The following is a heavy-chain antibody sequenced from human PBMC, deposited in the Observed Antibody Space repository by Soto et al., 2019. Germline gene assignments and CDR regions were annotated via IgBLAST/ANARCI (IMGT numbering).Heavy chain of an antibody. CDR3: ASSGDGYNYYFDY. J-gene: IGHJ4*02. Sequence: SETLSLTCTVSGGCITSNIYDWGWIRQPPGKGLEWIGYIYYSGSTNYNPSLKSRVTISVDTSKNQFSLKLSSVTAADTAVYYCASSGDGYNYYFDYWGQGTLVTVSS. V-gene: IGHV4-61*05. D-gene: IGHD5-12*01. CDR2: IYYSGST. CDR1: GGCITSNIYD.